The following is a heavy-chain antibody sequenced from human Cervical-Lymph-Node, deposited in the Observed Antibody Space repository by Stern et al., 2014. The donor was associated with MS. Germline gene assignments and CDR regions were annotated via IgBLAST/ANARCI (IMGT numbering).Heavy chain of an antibody. D-gene: IGHD6-19*01. J-gene: IGHJ5*02. CDR3: ARVGWLDKNWFDP. CDR2: INAGNGHT. CDR1: GYTFITYA. V-gene: IGHV1-3*01. Sequence: QVQLVQSGPEVKQPGASVQISCKASGYTFITYAMHWVRQAPGQRLEWMGWINAGNGHTRYSQKFQGRVTITRNTSASTSYMELSSLTSEDTAVYYCARVGWLDKNWFDPWGQGTLVTVSS.